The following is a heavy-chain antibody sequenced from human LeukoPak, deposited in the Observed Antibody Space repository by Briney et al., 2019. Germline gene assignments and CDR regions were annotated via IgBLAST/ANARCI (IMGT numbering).Heavy chain of an antibody. Sequence: SGTLSLTCTVSGGSISSYYWSWIRQPPGKGLEWIGYIYYSGSTNYNPSLKSRVTISVDTSKNQFSLKLSSVTAADTAVYYCARHVAGIAAAGTSAIYYYYYGMDVWGQGTTVTVSS. D-gene: IGHD6-13*01. CDR3: ARHVAGIAAAGTSAIYYYYYGMDV. CDR2: IYYSGST. J-gene: IGHJ6*02. CDR1: GGSISSYY. V-gene: IGHV4-59*08.